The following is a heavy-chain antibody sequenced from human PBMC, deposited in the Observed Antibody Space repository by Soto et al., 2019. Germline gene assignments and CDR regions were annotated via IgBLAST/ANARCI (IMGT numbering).Heavy chain of an antibody. CDR3: ARVPLQSNYVGNSASSWFDP. V-gene: IGHV4-59*12. Sequence: SETLSLTCTVSGGSISSYYWSWIRQPPGKGLEWIGYIYYSGSTNYNPSLKSRVTISVDTSKNQFSLKLSSVTAADTAVYYCARVPLQSNYVGNSASSWFDPLGQGNPLTVSS. D-gene: IGHD1-7*01. CDR2: IYYSGST. CDR1: GGSISSYY. J-gene: IGHJ5*02.